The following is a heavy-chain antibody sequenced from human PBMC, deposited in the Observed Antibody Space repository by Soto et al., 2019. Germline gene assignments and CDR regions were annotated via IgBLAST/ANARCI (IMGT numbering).Heavy chain of an antibody. V-gene: IGHV4-34*01. D-gene: IGHD6-13*01. Sequence: SETLSLPCAVYGGSFSGYYWSWIRQPPGKGLEWIGEINHRGSTNYNPSLKSRVTISVDTSKNQFSLKLSSVTAAYTAVYYCARGRRRAGAGPLDYWGQRTLGTVSS. CDR2: INHRGST. CDR1: GGSFSGYY. CDR3: ARGRRRAGAGPLDY. J-gene: IGHJ4*02.